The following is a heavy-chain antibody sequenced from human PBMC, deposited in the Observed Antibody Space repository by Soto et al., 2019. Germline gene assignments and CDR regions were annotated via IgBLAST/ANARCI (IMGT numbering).Heavy chain of an antibody. CDR1: GFSFRIYS. Sequence: GGSLRLSCVVSGFSFRIYSMNWVRQAPGKGLEWISYISSDSGTIYYADSLKGRFTISRDNGKNSLYLQMNSLTDEDTAVYYCARGRLWSFDFWGQGTLVTVAS. CDR3: ARGRLWSFDF. D-gene: IGHD3-10*01. J-gene: IGHJ4*02. CDR2: ISSDSGTI. V-gene: IGHV3-48*02.